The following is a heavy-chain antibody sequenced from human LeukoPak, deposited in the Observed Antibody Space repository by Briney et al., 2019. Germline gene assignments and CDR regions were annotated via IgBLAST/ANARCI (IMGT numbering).Heavy chain of an antibody. D-gene: IGHD3-10*01. CDR2: IYYSGST. V-gene: IGHV4-39*07. Sequence: PSETLSLTCTVSGGSISSSSYYWGWIRQPPGKGLEWIGSIYYSGSTYYNPSLKSRVTISVDTSKNQFSLKLSSVTAADTAVYYCARGITMVRADFDYWGQGTLVTVSS. CDR3: ARGITMVRADFDY. J-gene: IGHJ4*02. CDR1: GGSISSSSYY.